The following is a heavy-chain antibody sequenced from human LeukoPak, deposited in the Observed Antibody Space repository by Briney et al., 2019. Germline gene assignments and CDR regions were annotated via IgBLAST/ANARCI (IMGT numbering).Heavy chain of an antibody. CDR1: GYTLTGYY. V-gene: IGHV1-2*03. J-gene: IGHJ4*02. D-gene: IGHD2-15*01. CDR3: ARVVDDWDYFDF. CDR2: INPNSGGT. Sequence: LGASVKVSCKASGYTLTGYYMHWVRQAPGQGLEWMGWINPNSGGTNYAQKFQGRVTMTRDTSNNTAYMELRRLRSDDTAVYYCARVVDDWDYFDFWGQGTLVTASS.